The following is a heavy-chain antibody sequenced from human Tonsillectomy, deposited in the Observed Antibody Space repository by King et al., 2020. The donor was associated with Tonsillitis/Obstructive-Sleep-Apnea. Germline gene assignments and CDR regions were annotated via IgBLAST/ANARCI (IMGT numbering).Heavy chain of an antibody. CDR1: GFTFSSYA. Sequence: VQLVESGGGVVQPGRSLRLSCAASGFTFSSYAMHWVRQAPGKGLEWVAVISYDGSNKYYADSVKGRFTISRDNSKNTLYVQMNTLRAEDTALYYCASSRDSSGYYSGLDYWGQGTLVTVSS. D-gene: IGHD3-22*01. CDR2: ISYDGSNK. V-gene: IGHV3-30*04. CDR3: ASSRDSSGYYSGLDY. J-gene: IGHJ4*02.